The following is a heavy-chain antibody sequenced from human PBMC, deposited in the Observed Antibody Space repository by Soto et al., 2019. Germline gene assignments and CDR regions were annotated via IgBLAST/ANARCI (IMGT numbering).Heavy chain of an antibody. J-gene: IGHJ4*02. D-gene: IGHD1-26*01. CDR1: GCSVSSGGYY. V-gene: IGHV4-31*03. CDR2: IYYSGST. Sequence: TLSLTCTVSGCSVSSGGYYWSWIRQHPGKGLEWIGYIYYSGSTYYNPSLKSRVTISVDTSKNQFSLRLSSVTAADTAVYYCARVGGSYYRPIFDYWGQGTLVTVSS. CDR3: ARVGGSYYRPIFDY.